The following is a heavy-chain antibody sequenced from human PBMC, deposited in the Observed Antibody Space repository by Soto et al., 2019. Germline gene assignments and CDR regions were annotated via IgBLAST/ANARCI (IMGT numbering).Heavy chain of an antibody. J-gene: IGHJ6*02. V-gene: IGHV4-59*01. CDR1: GGSISSYY. CDR3: ARGMGATPSYYYYCYGMVV. D-gene: IGHD1-26*01. CDR2: IYYSGST. Sequence: SETLSLTCTVAGGSISSYYWSWIRQPPGKGLEWIGYIYYSGSTNYNPSLKSRVTISVDTSKNQFSLKLSSVTAADSAVYYCARGMGATPSYYYYCYGMVVWGQVSTVTVSS.